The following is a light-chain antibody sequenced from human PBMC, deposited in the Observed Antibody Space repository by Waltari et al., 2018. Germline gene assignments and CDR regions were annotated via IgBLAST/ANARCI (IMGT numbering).Light chain of an antibody. CDR1: QTLGTY. V-gene: IGKV3-11*01. CDR2: DAS. CDR3: QQRSSWPYT. J-gene: IGKJ2*01. Sequence: CRSSQTLGTYLAWYQQKPGQPPRLLIFDASSRSTGIPAKFRGSGSGTDFTLTVSNLEPEDFAVYFCQQRSSWPYTFGQGTRLEI.